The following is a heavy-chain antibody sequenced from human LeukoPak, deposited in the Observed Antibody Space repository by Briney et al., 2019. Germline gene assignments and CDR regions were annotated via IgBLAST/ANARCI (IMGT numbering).Heavy chain of an antibody. CDR3: ARETFVYYDFWSGLNWFDP. D-gene: IGHD3-3*01. Sequence: ASVKVSCKASGGTFSSYAISWVRQAPGRGLEWMGIINPSGGSTSYAQKFQGRVTMTRDTSTSTVYMELSSLRSEDTAVYYCARETFVYYDFWSGLNWFDPWGQGTLVTVSS. CDR2: INPSGGST. V-gene: IGHV1-46*01. CDR1: GGTFSSYA. J-gene: IGHJ5*02.